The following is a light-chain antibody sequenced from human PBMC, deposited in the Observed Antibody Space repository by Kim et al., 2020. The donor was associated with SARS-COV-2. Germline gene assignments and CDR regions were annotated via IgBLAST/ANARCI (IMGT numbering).Light chain of an antibody. CDR3: HQSNTLPRT. V-gene: IGKV6D-21*02. CDR1: QSIGDS. J-gene: IGKJ1*01. CDR2: YAS. Sequence: VTPKEKVTITCRASQSIGDSIHWYQQKPDQSPKLLIKYASQSVSGVPSRFSGSGSGTDFTLTIKGLEAEYAAAYYCHQSNTLPRTFGQGTKVDIK.